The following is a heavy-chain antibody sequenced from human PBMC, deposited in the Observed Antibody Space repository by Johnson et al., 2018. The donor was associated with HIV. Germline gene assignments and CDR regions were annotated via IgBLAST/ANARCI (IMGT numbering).Heavy chain of an antibody. Sequence: QVQLVESGGGVVQPGRSLRLSCAASAFTFSRYAMHWVRQAPGKGLEWLAVISYAGSNKYYTNSVKGRLTITRDNSKNTLYLQMNSLRAEDTAVYYCASTGSGSDDAFDIWGQGTMVTVSS. CDR3: ASTGSGSDDAFDI. D-gene: IGHD3-10*01. CDR1: AFTFSRYA. CDR2: ISYAGSNK. V-gene: IGHV3-30-3*01. J-gene: IGHJ3*02.